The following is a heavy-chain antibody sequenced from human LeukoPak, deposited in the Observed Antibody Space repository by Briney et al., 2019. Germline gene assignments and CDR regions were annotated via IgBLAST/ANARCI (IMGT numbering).Heavy chain of an antibody. J-gene: IGHJ3*02. Sequence: ASVKVSCKASGYTFSDYYVHWVRQAPGQGLEWMGWINPNSGGTNYAQKFQGMVTMTSDTSINTAYMELSRLRSDDTAVYYCTRLLVTATLSVGPGAFDIWGQGTMVTVSS. CDR2: INPNSGGT. CDR3: TRLLVTATLSVGPGAFDI. D-gene: IGHD2-21*02. CDR1: GYTFSDYY. V-gene: IGHV1-2*02.